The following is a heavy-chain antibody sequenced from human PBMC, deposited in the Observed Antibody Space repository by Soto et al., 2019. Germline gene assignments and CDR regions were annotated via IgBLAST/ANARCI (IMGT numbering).Heavy chain of an antibody. CDR3: ARDRGYPDSFDI. D-gene: IGHD2-2*01. J-gene: IGHJ3*02. CDR2: INGDGTTT. CDR1: GFPFGPFY. V-gene: IGHV3-74*01. Sequence: EVQLVESGGGLIQPGESLRLSCAASGFPFGPFYMHWVRQAPGKGLEWVSHINGDGTTTVYADSVKGRFTISRDNAKNTLYLQMTSLRVEDTAVYYCARDRGYPDSFDIWGQGTMVTVSS.